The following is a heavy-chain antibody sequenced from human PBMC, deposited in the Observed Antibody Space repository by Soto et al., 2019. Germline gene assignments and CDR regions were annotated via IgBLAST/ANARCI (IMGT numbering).Heavy chain of an antibody. D-gene: IGHD4-17*01. CDR2: ISWNSGSI. Sequence: EVQLMESGGGLVQPGRSLRLSCAASGFTFDDYAMHWVRQAPGKGLEWVSGISWNSGSIGYADSVKGRFTISRDNAKNSLYLQMNSLRAEDTALYYCAKDKDYGDYGGGFDYWGQGTLVTVSS. CDR3: AKDKDYGDYGGGFDY. V-gene: IGHV3-9*01. J-gene: IGHJ4*02. CDR1: GFTFDDYA.